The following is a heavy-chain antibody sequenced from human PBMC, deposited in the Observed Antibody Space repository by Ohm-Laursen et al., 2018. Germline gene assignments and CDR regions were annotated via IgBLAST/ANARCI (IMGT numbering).Heavy chain of an antibody. V-gene: IGHV1-2*02. CDR1: GYTFTGYY. J-gene: IGHJ4*02. D-gene: IGHD3-16*01. CDR2: INPNSGGT. Sequence: AASVKVSCKASGYTFTGYYMHWVRQAPGQGLEWMGWINPNSGGTNYAQKFQGRATMTRDTSISTAYMELSRLRSDDTAVYYCARAKMIPVGLDYWGQGTLVTVSS. CDR3: ARAKMIPVGLDY.